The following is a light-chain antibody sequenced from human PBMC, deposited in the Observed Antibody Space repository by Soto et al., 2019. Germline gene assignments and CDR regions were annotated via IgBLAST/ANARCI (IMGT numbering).Light chain of an antibody. CDR2: DAS. J-gene: IGKJ4*01. CDR1: QSINTF. V-gene: IGKV3-11*01. CDR3: QQRTDWRLT. Sequence: EVLLTQSPATLSVSPGESVTLSCRASQSINTFLAWYQQKPGQAPRLLIYDASSRAAGVPARFSGRGSGTDFTLTINSLEPEDFAVYYCQQRTDWRLTFGGGTKVEVK.